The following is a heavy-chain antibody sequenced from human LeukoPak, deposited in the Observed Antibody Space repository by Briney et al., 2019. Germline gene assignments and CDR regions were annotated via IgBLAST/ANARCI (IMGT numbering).Heavy chain of an antibody. CDR3: AREFSMVRGVSSLFDP. J-gene: IGHJ5*02. Sequence: SETLSLTCTVSGGSISSGGYYWSWIRQPPGKRLEWIGYIYYSGSTYYNPSLKSRVTISVDTSKTQFSLKLSSVTAAGTAVYYCAREFSMVRGVSSLFDPWGQGTLVTVSS. D-gene: IGHD3-10*01. CDR1: GGSISSGGYY. V-gene: IGHV4-31*03. CDR2: IYYSGST.